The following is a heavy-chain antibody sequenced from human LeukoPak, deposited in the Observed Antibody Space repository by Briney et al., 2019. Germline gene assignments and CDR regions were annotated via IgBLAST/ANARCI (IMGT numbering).Heavy chain of an antibody. CDR1: GGSLSSYY. Sequence: SETLSLTCTVSGGSLSSYYWSCIRQPPGKGGECIGYIYYSGSNNYNPSLKSRVTISVDTSKNQFSLKLSSVTAADTAVYYCARDYYGSGSYYTPQLWGQGTLVTVSS. V-gene: IGHV4-59*01. CDR2: IYYSGSN. J-gene: IGHJ4*02. CDR3: ARDYYGSGSYYTPQL. D-gene: IGHD3-10*01.